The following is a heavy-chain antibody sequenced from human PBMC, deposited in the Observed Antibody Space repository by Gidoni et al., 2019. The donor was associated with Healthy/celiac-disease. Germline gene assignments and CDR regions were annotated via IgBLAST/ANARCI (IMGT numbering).Heavy chain of an antibody. D-gene: IGHD6-19*01. CDR2: ISSSGSTI. Sequence: EVQLVESGGGLVQPGGSLRLSCAASGFTFSSYEMNWVRQAPGKGLEWVSYISSSGSTIYYADSVKGRFTISRDNAKNSLYLQMNSLRAEDTAVYYCATEIIPQWLPRGGYWGQGTLVTVSS. CDR3: ATEIIPQWLPRGGY. CDR1: GFTFSSYE. J-gene: IGHJ4*02. V-gene: IGHV3-48*03.